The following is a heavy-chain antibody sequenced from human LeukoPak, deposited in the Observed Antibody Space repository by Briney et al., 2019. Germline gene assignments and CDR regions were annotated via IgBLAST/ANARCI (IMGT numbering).Heavy chain of an antibody. CDR1: GGSISSGGYY. CDR3: AREDGPDSSGGGGYFDY. J-gene: IGHJ4*02. D-gene: IGHD6-19*01. Sequence: SQTLSLTRTVSGGSISSGGYYWSWIRQPPGKGLEWIGYIYHSGSTYYNPSLKSRVTISVDRSKNQFSLKLSSVTAADTAVYYCAREDGPDSSGGGGYFDYWGQGTLVTVSS. CDR2: IYHSGST. V-gene: IGHV4-30-2*01.